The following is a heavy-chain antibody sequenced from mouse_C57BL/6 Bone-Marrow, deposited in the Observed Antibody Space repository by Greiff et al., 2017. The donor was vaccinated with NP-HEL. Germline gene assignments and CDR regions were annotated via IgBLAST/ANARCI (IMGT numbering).Heavy chain of an antibody. V-gene: IGHV1-39*01. Sequence: VQLKQSGPELVKPGASVKISCKASGYSFTDYNMNWVKQSNGKSLEWIGVINPNYGTTSYNQKFKGKATLTVDQASSTAYMQLNSLTSEDSAVYYCARPLIYYGNEGWYFDVWGTGTTVTVSS. CDR2: INPNYGTT. CDR3: ARPLIYYGNEGWYFDV. CDR1: GYSFTDYN. D-gene: IGHD2-1*01. J-gene: IGHJ1*03.